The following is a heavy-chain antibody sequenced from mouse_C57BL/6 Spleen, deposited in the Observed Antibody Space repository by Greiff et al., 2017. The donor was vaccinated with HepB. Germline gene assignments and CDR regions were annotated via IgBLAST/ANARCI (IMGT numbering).Heavy chain of an antibody. CDR2: IYPGSGNT. J-gene: IGHJ4*01. CDR3: ARGYYYGSSYDYAMDY. D-gene: IGHD1-1*01. Sequence: VQLQQSGPELVKPGASVKISCKASGYTFTDYYINWVKQRPGQGLEWIGWIYPGSGNTKYNEKFKGKDTLTVDTSSSTAYMQLSSLTSEDSAVYFCARGYYYGSSYDYAMDYWGQGTSVTVSS. V-gene: IGHV1-84*01. CDR1: GYTFTDYY.